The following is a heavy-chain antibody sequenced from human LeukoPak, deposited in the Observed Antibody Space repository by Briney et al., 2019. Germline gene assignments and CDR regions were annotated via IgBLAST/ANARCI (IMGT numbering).Heavy chain of an antibody. J-gene: IGHJ5*02. CDR2: IYHSGST. D-gene: IGHD5-18*01. CDR1: GDSISSSNW. V-gene: IGHV4-4*02. Sequence: SGTLSLTRDVSGDSISSSNWWNWVRQPPGKGLEWIGGIYHSGSTNYNPSLKSRVTMSVDKSKNQFSLKLSSVTAADTAVFYCVRRRYNYGFDPWGQGTLVTVSS. CDR3: VRRRYNYGFDP.